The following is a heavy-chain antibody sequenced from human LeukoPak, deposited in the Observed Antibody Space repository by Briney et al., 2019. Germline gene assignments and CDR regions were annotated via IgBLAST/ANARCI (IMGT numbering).Heavy chain of an antibody. CDR3: ARHYGTLWDYYYMDV. V-gene: IGHV4-59*01. CDR2: IYYSGST. J-gene: IGHJ6*03. D-gene: IGHD3-10*01. Sequence: PSETLSLTCTVSGGSISSYYWSWIRQPPGKGLEWIGSIYYSGSTNYNPSLKSRVTVSVDTSKNQFSLKLSSVTAADTAVYYCARHYGTLWDYYYMDVWGKGTTVTVSS. CDR1: GGSISSYY.